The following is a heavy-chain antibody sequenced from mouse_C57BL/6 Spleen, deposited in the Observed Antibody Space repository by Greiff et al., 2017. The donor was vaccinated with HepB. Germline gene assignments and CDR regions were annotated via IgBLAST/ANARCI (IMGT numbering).Heavy chain of an antibody. CDR3: ATGDGYYLAWFAY. D-gene: IGHD2-3*01. CDR2: IYPGDGDT. V-gene: IGHV1-82*01. CDR1: GYAFSSSW. Sequence: QVQLQQSGPELVKPGASVKISCKASGYAFSSSWMNWVKQRPGKGLEWIGRIYPGDGDTNYNGKFKGKATLTADKSSSTAYMQLSSLTSEDSAVYFCATGDGYYLAWFAYWGQGTLVTVSA. J-gene: IGHJ3*01.